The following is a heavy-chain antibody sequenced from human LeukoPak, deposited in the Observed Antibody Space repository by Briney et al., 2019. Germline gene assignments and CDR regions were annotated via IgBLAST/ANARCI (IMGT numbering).Heavy chain of an antibody. J-gene: IGHJ4*02. Sequence: GGSLRLSCAASGFIFTNYFMSWVRQAPGEGLEWVASIKHDGSEKYYVDSVRGRFTISRDNTMNSLYLQMSSLRAEDTAVYYCATDRGWRTSGYYLYYFEYWGQRTLVTYSS. CDR2: IKHDGSEK. D-gene: IGHD3-3*01. V-gene: IGHV3-7*01. CDR1: GFIFTNYF. CDR3: ATDRGWRTSGYYLYYFEY.